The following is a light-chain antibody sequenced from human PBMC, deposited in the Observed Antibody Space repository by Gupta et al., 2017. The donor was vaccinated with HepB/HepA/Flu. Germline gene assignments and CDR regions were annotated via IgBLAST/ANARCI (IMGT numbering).Light chain of an antibody. V-gene: IGKV4-1*01. J-gene: IGKJ1*01. CDR2: WAS. Sequence: DIVMNQSPDSLAVPLGERATINCKCSRRVLYSSTNKTYLAWYQQRPGQPPNLLIYWASTRESGVPDRFRGCGSGTDFTLTISSLHAEDVAVYYCQQYYNTPPTFGQGTKVEIK. CDR3: QQYYNTPPT. CDR1: RRVLYSSTNKTY.